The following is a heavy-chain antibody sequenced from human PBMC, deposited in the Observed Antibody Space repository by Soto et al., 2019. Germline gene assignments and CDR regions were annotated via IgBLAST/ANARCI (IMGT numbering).Heavy chain of an antibody. CDR3: ARGSWGITIFGVVITNWFDP. CDR2: IYYSGST. D-gene: IGHD3-3*01. Sequence: QVQLQESGPGLVKPSQTLSLTCTVSGGSISSGGYYWSWIRQHPGKGLEWIGYIYYSGSTYYNPSRQSRGTKSVGTSKNQFSLKLSSVTAADTAVYYCARGSWGITIFGVVITNWFDPWGQGTLVTVSS. J-gene: IGHJ5*02. V-gene: IGHV4-31*03. CDR1: GGSISSGGYY.